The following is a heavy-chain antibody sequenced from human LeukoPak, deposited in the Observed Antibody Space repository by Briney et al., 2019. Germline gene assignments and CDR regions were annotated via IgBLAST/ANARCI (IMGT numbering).Heavy chain of an antibody. CDR1: GFTFSSSP. J-gene: IGHJ4*02. D-gene: IGHD3-10*01. V-gene: IGHV3-64D*06. CDR3: VREMGSGTHYCLEF. Sequence: GGSLRLSCSASGFTFSSSPMHWVRQAPGKGLEYVSSINPSGSFVSYADFAKGRFTISGDNWRNTLHLQMNSLTPDDTAIYYCVREMGSGTHYCLEFWGQGALVTVSA. CDR2: INPSGSFV.